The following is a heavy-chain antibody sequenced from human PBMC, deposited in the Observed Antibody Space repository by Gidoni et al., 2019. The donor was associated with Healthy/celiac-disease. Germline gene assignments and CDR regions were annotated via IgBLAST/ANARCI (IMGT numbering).Heavy chain of an antibody. J-gene: IGHJ4*02. D-gene: IGHD2-8*01. V-gene: IGHV3-9*01. CDR2: ISWNSGSI. Sequence: EVQLVESGGGLVQPGRSLRLSCAASGFTFDDYAMHWVRQAPGKGVEWVSGISWNSGSIGYADSVKGRFTISRDNAKNSLYLQMNSLRAEDTALYYCAKTNQECYYFDYWGQVTLVTVSS. CDR1: GFTFDDYA. CDR3: AKTNQECYYFDY.